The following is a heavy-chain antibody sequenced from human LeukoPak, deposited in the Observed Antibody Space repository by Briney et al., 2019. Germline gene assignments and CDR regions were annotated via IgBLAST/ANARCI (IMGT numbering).Heavy chain of an antibody. CDR1: GGSVSSGSYY. Sequence: PSETLSLTCTVSGGSVSSGSYYWSWFRQPPGKGLEWIGYIYYSGSTNYNPSLKSRVTISVDTSKNQFSLKLSSVTAADTAVYYCARAVAGTAGIGYWGRGTLVTVSS. V-gene: IGHV4-61*01. CDR3: ARAVAGTAGIGY. J-gene: IGHJ4*02. D-gene: IGHD6-19*01. CDR2: IYYSGST.